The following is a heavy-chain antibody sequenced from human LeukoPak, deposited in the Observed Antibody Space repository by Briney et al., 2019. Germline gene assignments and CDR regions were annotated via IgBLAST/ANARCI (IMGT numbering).Heavy chain of an antibody. V-gene: IGHV4-34*01. Sequence: SETLSLTCAVDGGSFRGYYWSWIRQPPGKGLEWIGEINHSGSTNYNLSLKSRVTISVDTSKNQFSLKLSSVTAADTAVYYYARGLDYDDLWGSYRFDYWGQGTLVTVSS. CDR2: INHSGST. D-gene: IGHD3-16*02. CDR3: ARGLDYDDLWGSYRFDY. CDR1: GGSFRGYY. J-gene: IGHJ4*02.